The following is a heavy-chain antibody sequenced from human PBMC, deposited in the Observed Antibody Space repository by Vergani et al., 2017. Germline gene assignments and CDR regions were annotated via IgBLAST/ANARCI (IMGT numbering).Heavy chain of an antibody. CDR1: GFTFSSYG. J-gene: IGHJ4*02. V-gene: IGHV3-30*02. CDR2: IRYDGSNK. D-gene: IGHD5-18*01. CDR3: AKGSGYSYGSPYFDY. Sequence: VQLLESGGDLVQPGGSLRLSCAASGFTFSSYGMHWVRQAPGKGLEWVAFIRYDGSNKYYADSVKGRFTISRDNSKNTLYLQMNSLRAEDTAVYYCAKGSGYSYGSPYFDYWGQGTLVTVSS.